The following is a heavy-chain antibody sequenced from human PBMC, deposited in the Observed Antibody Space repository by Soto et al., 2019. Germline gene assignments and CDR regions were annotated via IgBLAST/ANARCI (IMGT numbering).Heavy chain of an antibody. Sequence: PGGSLRLSCAASGFTFSSYSMNWVRQAPGKGLEWVSYISSSSSTIYYADSVKGRFTISRDNAKNSLYLQMNSLRAEDTAVYYCARDGLYSSGWYNDYWGQGTLVTVSS. V-gene: IGHV3-48*01. CDR3: ARDGLYSSGWYNDY. J-gene: IGHJ4*02. CDR2: ISSSSSTI. D-gene: IGHD6-19*01. CDR1: GFTFSSYS.